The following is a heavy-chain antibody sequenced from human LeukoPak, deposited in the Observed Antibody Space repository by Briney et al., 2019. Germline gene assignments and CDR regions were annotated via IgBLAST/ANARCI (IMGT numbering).Heavy chain of an antibody. Sequence: GGSLRLSCAASGFTFSSYGMNWVRQALGKGLEWVSSISSSSSYIYNADPVKGRFTISRDNAKNSLYLQMNSLRAEDTAVYYCARGVESSSWPLPSTAFDIWGQGTMVTVSS. J-gene: IGHJ3*02. CDR1: GFTFSSYG. V-gene: IGHV3-21*01. CDR2: ISSSSSYI. CDR3: ARGVESSSWPLPSTAFDI. D-gene: IGHD6-13*01.